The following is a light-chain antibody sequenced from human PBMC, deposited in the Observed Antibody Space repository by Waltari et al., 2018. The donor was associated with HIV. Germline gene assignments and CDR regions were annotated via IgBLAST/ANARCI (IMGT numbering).Light chain of an antibody. J-gene: IGLJ1*01. CDR3: CAYASAHISYV. Sequence: QSALTQPPSVSGSPGQSVTISCTGTRSDVGAYTYVSWYQQHPGKAPNLIIFDVNQRPSGGPDRFSGSKSGSTASLTISGLQTDDEADYFCCAYASAHISYVFGSGTKVAVL. V-gene: IGLV2-11*01. CDR2: DVN. CDR1: RSDVGAYTY.